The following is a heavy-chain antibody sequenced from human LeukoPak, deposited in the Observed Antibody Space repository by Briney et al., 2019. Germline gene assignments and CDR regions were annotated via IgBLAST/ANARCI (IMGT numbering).Heavy chain of an antibody. D-gene: IGHD1-26*01. J-gene: IGHJ3*02. Sequence: SQTLSLTRAISGDSVSSNSVTWEWVTQTPSRGLEWLVRTYYRSSWYNDYAVSVRGRITVNPDTSKNQFSPHLTSVTPEDTAVYYCAREDRIVGATDDAFDIWGQGTMVTVSS. V-gene: IGHV6-1*01. CDR2: TYYRSSWYN. CDR3: AREDRIVGATDDAFDI. CDR1: GDSVSSNSVT.